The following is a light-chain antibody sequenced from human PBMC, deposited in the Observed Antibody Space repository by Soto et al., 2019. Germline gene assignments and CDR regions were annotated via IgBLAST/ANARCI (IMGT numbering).Light chain of an antibody. CDR2: DAS. J-gene: IGKJ1*01. V-gene: IGKV1-5*01. CDR3: QQYNSYWT. Sequence: DIQMAPSPSTPSSSVGDRVTNHCRASQSISSWLAWYQQKPGKAPKLLISDASSLESGVPSRFSGSGSGTEFTLTISSLQPDDFATYYCQQYNSYWTFGQGTKVDIK. CDR1: QSISSW.